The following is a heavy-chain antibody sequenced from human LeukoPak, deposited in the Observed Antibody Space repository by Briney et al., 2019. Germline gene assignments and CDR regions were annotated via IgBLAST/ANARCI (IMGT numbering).Heavy chain of an antibody. CDR2: ISYDGSNK. CDR1: GFTFSSYA. D-gene: IGHD5-18*01. Sequence: GGSLRLSCAASGFTFSSYAMHWVRQAPGKGLEWVAVISYDGSNKYYADSVKGRFTISRDNSKNTLYLQMNSLRAEDTAVYYCARGEFAWIQGSYGMNVWGQGTTVTVSS. CDR3: ARGEFAWIQGSYGMNV. V-gene: IGHV3-30-3*01. J-gene: IGHJ6*02.